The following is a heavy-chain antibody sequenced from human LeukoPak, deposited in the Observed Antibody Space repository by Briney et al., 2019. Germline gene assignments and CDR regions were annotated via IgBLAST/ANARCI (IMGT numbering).Heavy chain of an antibody. CDR1: GGSFSGYY. CDR3: ARRKYSYGLYYFDY. Sequence: SETLSLTCAVYGGSFSGYYWSWIRQPPGRGLEWIGEINHSGSTNYNPSLKSRVTISVDTSKNQFSLKLSSVTAADTAVYYCARRKYSYGLYYFDYWGQGTLVTVSS. CDR2: INHSGST. J-gene: IGHJ4*02. V-gene: IGHV4-34*01. D-gene: IGHD5-18*01.